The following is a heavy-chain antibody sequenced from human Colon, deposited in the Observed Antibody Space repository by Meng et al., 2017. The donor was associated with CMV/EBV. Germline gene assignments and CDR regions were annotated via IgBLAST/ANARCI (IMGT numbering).Heavy chain of an antibody. J-gene: IGHJ4*02. CDR1: GFTFSTYA. CDR2: ISYDGSNK. V-gene: IGHV3-30-3*01. CDR3: ARPARGSTNYY. D-gene: IGHD6-13*01. Sequence: GESLKISCAASGFTFSTYALNWVRQAPGKGLEWVAVISYDGSNKYYAESVKGRFTISRDNAKNSVSLQMNGLRAEDTAVYYCARPARGSTNYYWGQGTLVTVSS.